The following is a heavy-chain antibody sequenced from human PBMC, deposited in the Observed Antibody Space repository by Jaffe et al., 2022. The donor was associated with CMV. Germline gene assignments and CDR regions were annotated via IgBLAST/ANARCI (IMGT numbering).Heavy chain of an antibody. V-gene: IGHV3-23*01. J-gene: IGHJ6*02. D-gene: IGHD2-2*01. CDR2: ISGSGGST. CDR3: AKVGCSSTSCYEATYYYYYGMDV. Sequence: EVQLLESGGGLVQPGGSLRLSCAASGFTFSSYAMSWVRQAPGKGLEWVSAISGSGGSTYYADSVKGRFTISRDNSKNTLYLQMNSLRAEDTAVYYCAKVGCSSTSCYEATYYYYYGMDVWGQGTTVTVSS. CDR1: GFTFSSYA.